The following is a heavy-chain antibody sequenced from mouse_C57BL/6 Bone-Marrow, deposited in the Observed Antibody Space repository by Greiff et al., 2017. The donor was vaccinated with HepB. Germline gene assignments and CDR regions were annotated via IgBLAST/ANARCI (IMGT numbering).Heavy chain of an antibody. D-gene: IGHD1-1*01. CDR1: GYAFTNYL. Sequence: QVQLKESGAELVRPGTSVKVSCKASGYAFTNYLIEWVKQRPGQGLEWIGVINPGSGGTNYNEKFKGKATLTADKSSSTAYMQLSSLTSEDSAVYFCARKGFYYGSSYDWYFDVWGTGTTVTVSS. CDR3: ARKGFYYGSSYDWYFDV. J-gene: IGHJ1*03. V-gene: IGHV1-54*01. CDR2: INPGSGGT.